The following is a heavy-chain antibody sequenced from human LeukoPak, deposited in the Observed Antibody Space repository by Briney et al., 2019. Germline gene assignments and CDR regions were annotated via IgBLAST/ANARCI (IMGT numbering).Heavy chain of an antibody. D-gene: IGHD2-2*01. CDR2: ISSSGITI. Sequence: GGSLRLSCAASGFTFSSYSMNWVRQAPGKGLEWVSYISSSGITIYYADSVKGRFTISRDNSKNTLYLQMNSLRAEDTAVYYCAKTCSSTSCPHGEYAFDIWGQGTMVTVSS. CDR1: GFTFSSYS. V-gene: IGHV3-48*01. CDR3: AKTCSSTSCPHGEYAFDI. J-gene: IGHJ3*02.